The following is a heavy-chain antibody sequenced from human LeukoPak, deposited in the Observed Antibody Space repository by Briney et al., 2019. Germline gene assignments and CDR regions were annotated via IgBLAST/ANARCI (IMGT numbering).Heavy chain of an antibody. CDR1: GGSISSSPYY. CDR3: ARFAYGAFP. J-gene: IGHJ5*02. D-gene: IGHD4/OR15-4a*01. Sequence: SETLSLTCTVSGGSISSSPYYWGWIRQPPGKGLEWIGSIYYSGTTHYSPSLESRVTISVDTSKNQFSLKLSSVTAADTAVYYCARFAYGAFPWGQGTLVTVSS. V-gene: IGHV4-39*07. CDR2: IYYSGTT.